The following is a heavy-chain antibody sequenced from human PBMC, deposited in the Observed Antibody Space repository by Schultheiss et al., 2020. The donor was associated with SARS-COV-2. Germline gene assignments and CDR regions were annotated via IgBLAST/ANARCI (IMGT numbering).Heavy chain of an antibody. V-gene: IGHV3-23*01. Sequence: GESLKISCAASGFTFSSYAMSWVRQAPGKGLEWVSAISGSGGSTYYADSVKGRFTISRDNSKNTLYLQMNSLRAEDTAVYYCAKIAVAGLGDFDLWGRGTLVTVSS. D-gene: IGHD6-19*01. CDR1: GFTFSSYA. CDR2: ISGSGGST. J-gene: IGHJ2*01. CDR3: AKIAVAGLGDFDL.